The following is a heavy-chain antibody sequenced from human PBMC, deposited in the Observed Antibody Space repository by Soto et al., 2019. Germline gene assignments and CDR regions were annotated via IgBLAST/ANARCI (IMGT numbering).Heavy chain of an antibody. V-gene: IGHV1-69*13. Sequence: ASVKVSCKASGGTFSSYAISWVRQAPGQGLEWMGGIIPIFGTANYAQKFQGRVTITADESTSTAYMELSSLRSEGTAVYYCAGVKACYCSGILSHYYYGMDVWGQGTTVTVSS. CDR2: IIPIFGTA. D-gene: IGHD3-10*01. CDR1: GGTFSSYA. CDR3: AGVKACYCSGILSHYYYGMDV. J-gene: IGHJ6*02.